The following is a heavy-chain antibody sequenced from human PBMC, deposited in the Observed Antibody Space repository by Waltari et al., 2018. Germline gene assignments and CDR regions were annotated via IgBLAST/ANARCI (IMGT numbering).Heavy chain of an antibody. CDR2: IGGGGGST. CDR3: AKDDRIAAAGTYYYYYGMDV. J-gene: IGHJ6*02. Sequence: EVQLLESGGGLVQPGGSLRLSCAASGFTFSSYAMSWVRQAPGKGLGWVSAIGGGGGSTYYADSVKGRFTISRDNAKNTLYLQMNSLRAEDTAVYYCAKDDRIAAAGTYYYYYGMDVWGQGTTVTVSS. D-gene: IGHD6-13*01. V-gene: IGHV3-23*01. CDR1: GFTFSSYA.